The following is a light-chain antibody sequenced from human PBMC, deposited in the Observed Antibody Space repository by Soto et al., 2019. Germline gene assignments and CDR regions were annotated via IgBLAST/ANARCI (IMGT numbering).Light chain of an antibody. CDR1: QDITHY. J-gene: IGKJ4*01. CDR2: DAS. CDR3: QQYDALPT. Sequence: DIQMTQSPSSLSASVGDRVTLTCQASQDITHYLNWYQHKPGKGPKLLIYDASKLESGVPSRFSGSGSGTDFTLTINSLQPEDIATYYCQQYDALPTFGGGTKVEIK. V-gene: IGKV1-33*01.